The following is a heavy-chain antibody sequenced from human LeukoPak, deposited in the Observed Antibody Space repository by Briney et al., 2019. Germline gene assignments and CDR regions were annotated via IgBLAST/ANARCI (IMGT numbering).Heavy chain of an antibody. D-gene: IGHD1-7*01. Sequence: GGSLRLSCAASAFTFSSYWMSWVRQAPGKGLGLVANIKQDGSEKYYVDYVKGRFTISRDNAKNSLYLQMNSLRAEDTAVYYCARAWGITGTTHDYWGQGTLVTVSS. CDR3: ARAWGITGTTHDY. V-gene: IGHV3-7*01. CDR2: IKQDGSEK. CDR1: AFTFSSYW. J-gene: IGHJ4*02.